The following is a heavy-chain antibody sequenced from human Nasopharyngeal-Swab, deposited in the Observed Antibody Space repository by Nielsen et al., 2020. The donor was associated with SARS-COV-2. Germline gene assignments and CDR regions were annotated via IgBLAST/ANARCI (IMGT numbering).Heavy chain of an antibody. CDR3: ARIAIGMIVVASYYGMDV. CDR1: GGTFSSYA. CDR2: IIPIFGTA. J-gene: IGHJ6*02. V-gene: IGHV1-69*13. D-gene: IGHD3-22*01. Sequence: VKVSCKASGGTFSSYAISWVRQAPGQGLEWMGGIIPIFGTANYAQKFQGRVTITADESTSTAYMELSSLRSEDTAVYYCARIAIGMIVVASYYGMDVWGQGTTVTVSS.